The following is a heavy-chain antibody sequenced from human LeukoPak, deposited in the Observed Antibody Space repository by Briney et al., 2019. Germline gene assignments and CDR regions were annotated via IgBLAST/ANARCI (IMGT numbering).Heavy chain of an antibody. D-gene: IGHD6-19*01. CDR3: AKDREVAGRGAYYYGMDV. CDR2: ISYDGSNK. J-gene: IGHJ6*02. Sequence: GGSLRLSCAASGFTFSSYGMHWVRQAPGKGLEWVAVISYDGSNKYYADSVKGRFTISRDNSKSTLYLQMNSLRAEDTAVYYCAKDREVAGRGAYYYGMDVWGQGTTVTVSS. V-gene: IGHV3-30*18. CDR1: GFTFSSYG.